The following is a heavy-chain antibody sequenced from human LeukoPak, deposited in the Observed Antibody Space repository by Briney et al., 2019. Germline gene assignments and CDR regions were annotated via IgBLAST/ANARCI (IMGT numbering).Heavy chain of an antibody. V-gene: IGHV3-48*04. CDR1: GFTFSSYS. J-gene: IGHJ5*02. CDR3: ARESAIVVVTARANWFDP. CDR2: ISSSSSTI. Sequence: GGSLRLSCAASGFTFSSYSMNWVRQAPGKGLEWVSYISSSSSTIYYADSVKGRFTISRDNAKNSLYLQMNSLRAEDTAVYYWARESAIVVVTARANWFDPGGQGTL. D-gene: IGHD2-21*02.